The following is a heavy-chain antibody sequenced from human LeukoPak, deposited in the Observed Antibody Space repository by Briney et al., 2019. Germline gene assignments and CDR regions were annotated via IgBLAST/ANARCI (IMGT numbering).Heavy chain of an antibody. Sequence: PGGSLRLSCAASGFSFSSYSMNWVRQAPGKGLEWVSHITASGTAMFYADSVKGRFTISRDNAKNSLYLQMNSLRAEDTAVYYCAKDGGFRSSSWYVSLMATYYFDYWGQGTLVTVSS. CDR1: GFSFSSYS. CDR2: ITASGTAM. J-gene: IGHJ4*02. D-gene: IGHD6-13*01. CDR3: AKDGGFRSSSWYVSLMATYYFDY. V-gene: IGHV3-48*01.